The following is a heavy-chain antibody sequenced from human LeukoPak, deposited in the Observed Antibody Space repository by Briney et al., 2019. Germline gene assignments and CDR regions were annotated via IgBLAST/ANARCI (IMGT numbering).Heavy chain of an antibody. CDR1: GGSISSYY. J-gene: IGHJ5*02. CDR3: ARNRYIAMPWFDP. Sequence: SETLSLTCTVSGGSISSYYWSWIRQPPGKGLEWIGYIYYSGSTNYNPSLKSRVTISVDTSKNQFPLKLSSVTAADTAVYYCARNRYIAMPWFDPWGQGTLVTVSS. V-gene: IGHV4-59*01. CDR2: IYYSGST. D-gene: IGHD5-18*01.